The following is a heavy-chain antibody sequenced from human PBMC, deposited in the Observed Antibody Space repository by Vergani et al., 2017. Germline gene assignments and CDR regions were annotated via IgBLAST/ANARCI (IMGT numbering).Heavy chain of an antibody. J-gene: IGHJ6*02. CDR2: IGSSGPYI. D-gene: IGHD2-8*01. CDR3: ATDCTSGGCPDNYGMDV. CDR1: GFTFSDFS. V-gene: IGHV3-21*06. Sequence: EVQLLESGGGLVQPGGSLRLSCAASGFTFSDFSMSWVRQAPGKGLEWVAFIGSSGPYINYADSVKGRFIISRDNTNNSLFLQLRSLRAEDAAVYYCATDCTSGGCPDNYGMDVWGQGATVTVSS.